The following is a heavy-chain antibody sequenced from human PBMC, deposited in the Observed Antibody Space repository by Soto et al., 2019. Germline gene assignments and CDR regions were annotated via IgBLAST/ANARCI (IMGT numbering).Heavy chain of an antibody. J-gene: IGHJ5*02. CDR2: IIPIFGTA. CDR1: GGTFSSYA. D-gene: IGHD2-21*02. V-gene: IGHV1-69*06. CDR3: AREKDDFNWFDP. Sequence: ASVKVSCKASGGTFSSYAISWVRQAPGQGLEWMGGIIPIFGTANYAQKFQGRVTITADKSTSTAYTELSSLRSEDTAVYYCAREKDDFNWFDPWGQGTLVTVSS.